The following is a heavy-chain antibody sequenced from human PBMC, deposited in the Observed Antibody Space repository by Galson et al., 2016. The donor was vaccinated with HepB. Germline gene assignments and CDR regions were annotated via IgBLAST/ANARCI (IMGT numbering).Heavy chain of an antibody. J-gene: IGHJ5*02. CDR1: GFTFSSYG. Sequence: SLRLSCAASGFTFSSYGMHWVRQAPGKGLEWVAVIWYDGSNKYYAGSVKGRFTISRDNSKNTLYLQMNSLRAEDTAVYYCARDRFPRVTRGRNWFDPWGQGTLVTVSS. CDR3: ARDRFPRVTRGRNWFDP. V-gene: IGHV3-33*01. CDR2: IWYDGSNK. D-gene: IGHD2-21*02.